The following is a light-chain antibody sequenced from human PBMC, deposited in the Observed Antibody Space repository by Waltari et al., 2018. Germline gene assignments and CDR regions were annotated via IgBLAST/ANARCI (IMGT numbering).Light chain of an antibody. V-gene: IGKV1-5*03. Sequence: DIQMTQSPSTLATSVGDRVTIPCRASESVSDSLAWYPQKPGEAPKLLIYRASNLESGVPSRFSGSGSGTEFTLTISGLQPEDFASYYCQQYHSYMPATFGQGTKLEIK. CDR1: ESVSDS. CDR3: QQYHSYMPAT. J-gene: IGKJ2*01. CDR2: RAS.